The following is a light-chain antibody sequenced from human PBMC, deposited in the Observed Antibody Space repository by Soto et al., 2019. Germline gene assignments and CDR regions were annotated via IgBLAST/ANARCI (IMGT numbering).Light chain of an antibody. J-gene: IGKJ1*01. CDR1: QSISNR. CDR3: QQYNIYPWT. Sequence: DSQMTQSPSTLSSSVGDGVAITCRASQSISNRLAWYQQRPGKAPKYLIYDASTLDSGAPSRFSGSGSGTEFTLSISSLQPDDFAPYYCQQYNIYPWTFGQGTKVDIK. CDR2: DAS. V-gene: IGKV1-5*01.